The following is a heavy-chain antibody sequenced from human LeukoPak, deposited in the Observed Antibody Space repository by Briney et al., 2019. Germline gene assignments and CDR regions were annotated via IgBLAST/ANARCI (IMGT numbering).Heavy chain of an antibody. V-gene: IGHV3-66*01. D-gene: IGHD6-25*01. J-gene: IGHJ5*02. Sequence: GGSLRLSCVVSGLTVSNNYMTWVRQAPGKGLEWVSLIFSGGGTYYADSVKGRCTISRESSKNTLYLQMNRLRAEATALYYCARDPGAAAGNLWSWGQGTLVTVSS. CDR1: GLTVSNNY. CDR2: IFSGGGT. CDR3: ARDPGAAAGNLWS.